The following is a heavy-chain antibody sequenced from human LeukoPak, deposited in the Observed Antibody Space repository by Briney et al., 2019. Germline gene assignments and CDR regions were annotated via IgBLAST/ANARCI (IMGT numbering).Heavy chain of an antibody. V-gene: IGHV3-23*01. D-gene: IGHD3-3*01. Sequence: PGGSLRLSCAASGFTLSNYPMGWVRQAPVKGLEWLSAIGEEKSGSWTKSADSVKGRFTISRDNSKNTLYLQMNSLRAEDTAVYYCAKDYLGLRFLEWPTGRAFDIWGQGTMVTVSS. J-gene: IGHJ3*02. CDR3: AKDYLGLRFLEWPTGRAFDI. CDR2: IGEEKSGSWT. CDR1: GFTLSNYP.